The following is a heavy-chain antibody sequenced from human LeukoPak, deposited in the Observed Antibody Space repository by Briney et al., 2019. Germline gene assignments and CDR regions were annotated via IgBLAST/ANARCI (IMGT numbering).Heavy chain of an antibody. CDR1: GYSFTSYW. CDR2: IYPGDSDT. D-gene: IGHD3-3*01. CDR3: ARRRARAKYDFWSGNGNYYYGMDV. V-gene: IGHV5-51*01. J-gene: IGHJ6*02. Sequence: GESLKISCKGSGYSFTSYWIGWARQMPGKGLEWMGIIYPGDSDTRYSPSFQGQVTISADKSISTAYLQWSSLKASDTTMYYCARRRARAKYDFWSGNGNYYYGMDVWGQGTTVTASS.